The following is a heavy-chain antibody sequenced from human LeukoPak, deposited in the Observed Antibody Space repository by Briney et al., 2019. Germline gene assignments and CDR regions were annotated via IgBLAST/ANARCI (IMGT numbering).Heavy chain of an antibody. D-gene: IGHD5-18*01. J-gene: IGHJ2*01. CDR2: IIPIFGTV. CDR3: ARKAKSYSYGYNLLYWYFDL. CDR1: GGTFSGYA. V-gene: IGHV1-69*05. Sequence: SVKVSCKASGGTFSGYAISWVRQAPGQGLEWMGRIIPIFGTVNYAQKFQGRVTITTDESTSTAYMELSSLRSEDTAVYYCARKAKSYSYGYNLLYWYFDLWGRGTLVTVSS.